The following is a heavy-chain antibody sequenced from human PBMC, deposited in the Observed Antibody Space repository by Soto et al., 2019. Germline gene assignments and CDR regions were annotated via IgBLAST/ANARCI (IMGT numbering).Heavy chain of an antibody. J-gene: IGHJ4*02. D-gene: IGHD3-3*01. CDR3: ARVRARNYDFWSGYYFDY. CDR1: GGSISSYY. Sequence: SETLSLTCTVSGGSISSYYWSWIRQPPGKGLEWIGYIYYSGSTNYNPSLKSRVTISVDTSKNQFSLKLSSVTAADTAVYYCARVRARNYDFWSGYYFDYWGQGTLVTVSS. CDR2: IYYSGST. V-gene: IGHV4-59*01.